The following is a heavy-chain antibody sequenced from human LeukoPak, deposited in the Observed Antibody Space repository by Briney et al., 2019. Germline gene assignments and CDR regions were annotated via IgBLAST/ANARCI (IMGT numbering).Heavy chain of an antibody. CDR2: IDISGGST. CDR3: ANEVRPNDY. V-gene: IGHV3-23*01. Sequence: GGSLRLSCAVSGVTFNSHAMCWVRQAPGKGLEWVSSIDISGGSTHYADSVKGRFTISRDNSKNTLYLQMNSLRGEDTALYFCANEVRPNDYWGQGTLVTVSS. J-gene: IGHJ4*02. CDR1: GVTFNSHA. D-gene: IGHD4/OR15-4a*01.